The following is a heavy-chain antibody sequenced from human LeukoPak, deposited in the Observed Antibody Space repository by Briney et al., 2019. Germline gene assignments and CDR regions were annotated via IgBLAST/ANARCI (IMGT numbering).Heavy chain of an antibody. V-gene: IGHV1-24*01. CDR1: GYTLTELS. CDR2: FDPEDGET. J-gene: IGHJ4*02. CDR3: ATAYDSSGHGPGDY. Sequence: ASVKVSCKVSGYTLTELSMHWVRQAPGKGLEWMGGFDPEDGETIYAQKFQGRVTMTEDTSTDTAYMELSSLRSEGTAVYYCATAYDSSGHGPGDYWGQGTLVTVSS. D-gene: IGHD3-22*01.